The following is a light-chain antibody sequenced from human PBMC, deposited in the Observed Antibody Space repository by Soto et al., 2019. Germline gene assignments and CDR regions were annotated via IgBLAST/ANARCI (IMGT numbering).Light chain of an antibody. Sequence: EIVLTQSPGTLSLSPGGGATLSCRASQRVSNNYLAWYQQKPGQAPRLLIHGASSRATGIPDRFSGSGSGTDFTLTIRKLEPEDFAVYYCQQYCCSPLTFGGGTKVDNK. J-gene: IGKJ4*01. CDR2: GAS. V-gene: IGKV3-20*01. CDR3: QQYCCSPLT. CDR1: QRVSNNY.